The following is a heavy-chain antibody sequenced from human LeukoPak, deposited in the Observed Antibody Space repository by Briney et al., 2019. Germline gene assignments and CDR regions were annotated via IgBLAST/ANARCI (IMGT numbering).Heavy chain of an antibody. D-gene: IGHD5-18*01. CDR2: INPNSGGT. J-gene: IGHJ6*02. Sequence: ASVKVSCKASGYTFTGYYMHWVRQAPGQGLEWMGWINPNSGGTNYAQKFQGRVTMTRDTSISTAYMELSRLRSDDTAVYYCAGESDYAGDTAMFTSYGMDVWGQGTTVTVSS. V-gene: IGHV1-2*02. CDR1: GYTFTGYY. CDR3: AGESDYAGDTAMFTSYGMDV.